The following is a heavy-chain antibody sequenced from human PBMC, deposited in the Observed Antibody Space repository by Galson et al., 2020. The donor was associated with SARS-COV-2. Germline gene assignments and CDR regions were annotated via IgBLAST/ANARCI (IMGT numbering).Heavy chain of an antibody. D-gene: IGHD3-22*01. J-gene: IGHJ4*02. CDR1: GGSFSDYY. Sequence: SQASETLSLTCAVYGGSFSDYYWSWIRQPPGRGLEWIGEINHRGSTSYNPSLESRARISLDASKKQFSLKLSSVTAADSGIYYCARGTRDITMIVVVMTAVSCHFDYWGQGTLVTVSS. CDR2: INHRGST. V-gene: IGHV4-34*01. CDR3: ARGTRDITMIVVVMTAVSCHFDY.